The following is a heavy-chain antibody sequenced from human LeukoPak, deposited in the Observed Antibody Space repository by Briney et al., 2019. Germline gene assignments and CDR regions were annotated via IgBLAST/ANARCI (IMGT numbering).Heavy chain of an antibody. J-gene: IGHJ4*02. CDR2: IYSDGST. D-gene: IGHD3-10*01. Sequence: PGGSLRLSCAASGFTVSSNYMSWVRQAPGKGLEWVSVIYSDGSTHYADSVKGRFTISRDNSKNTLYLQMNSLRAEDTAVYYCAKGSEIQYYFDYWGQGTLVTVSS. V-gene: IGHV3-53*01. CDR3: AKGSEIQYYFDY. CDR1: GFTVSSNY.